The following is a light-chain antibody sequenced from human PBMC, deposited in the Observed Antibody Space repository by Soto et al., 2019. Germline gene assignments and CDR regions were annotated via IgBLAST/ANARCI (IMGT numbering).Light chain of an antibody. CDR2: GAS. V-gene: IGKV3-20*01. CDR1: ESVSSSY. J-gene: IGKJ2*01. Sequence: EIVLTQSPGTLSLSPGERATLSCRASESVSSSYLAWYQQKPGRAPRLLIYGASSRATGIPGRFRGSGSGTDFTLTISRLEPEDFAVYYCQQYGSSPREYTFGQGNKLEIK. CDR3: QQYGSSPREYT.